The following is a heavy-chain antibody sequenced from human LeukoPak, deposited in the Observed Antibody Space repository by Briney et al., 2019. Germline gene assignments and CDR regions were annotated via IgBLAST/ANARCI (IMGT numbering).Heavy chain of an antibody. V-gene: IGHV3-30-3*01. CDR2: ISYDGSNK. Sequence: GGSLRLSCAASGFTFSSYAMHWVRQAPGKGLEWVAVISYDGSNKYYADSVKCRFTISRDNSKNTLYLQMNSLGAEDTAVYYCARGTPYSSSWYDWFDPWGQGTLVTVSS. J-gene: IGHJ5*02. CDR1: GFTFSSYA. D-gene: IGHD6-13*01. CDR3: ARGTPYSSSWYDWFDP.